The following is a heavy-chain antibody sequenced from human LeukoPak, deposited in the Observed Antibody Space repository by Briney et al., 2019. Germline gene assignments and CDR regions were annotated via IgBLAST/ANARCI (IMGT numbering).Heavy chain of an antibody. CDR2: VYYSGST. CDR3: ARGLRYYDSSGYNH. D-gene: IGHD3-22*01. CDR1: GGSISSGDYS. V-gene: IGHV4-30-4*01. J-gene: IGHJ5*02. Sequence: SETLSLTCTVSGGSISSGDYSWSWIRQPPGKGLEWIGYVYYSGSTYYNPSLKSRVTISVDTSKNQFSLRLSSVTAADTAVYYCARGLRYYDSSGYNHWGQGTLVTVSS.